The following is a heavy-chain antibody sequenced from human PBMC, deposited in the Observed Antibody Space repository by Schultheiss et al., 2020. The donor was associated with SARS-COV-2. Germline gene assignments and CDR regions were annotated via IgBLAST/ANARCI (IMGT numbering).Heavy chain of an antibody. CDR3: ARGSHWNYVTY. V-gene: IGHV1-2*02. CDR2: INPNSGGT. D-gene: IGHD1-7*01. CDR1: GYTFTGYY. J-gene: IGHJ4*02. Sequence: ESLKISCKASGYTFTGYYMHWVRQAPGQGLEWMGWINPNSGGTNYAQKFQGRVTMTRDTSISTAYMELSRLRSDDTAVYYCARGSHWNYVTYWGQGTLVTVSS.